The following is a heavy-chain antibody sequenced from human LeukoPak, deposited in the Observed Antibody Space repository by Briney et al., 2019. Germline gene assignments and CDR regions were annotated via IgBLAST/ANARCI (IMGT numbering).Heavy chain of an antibody. Sequence: GGSLRLSCAASGFTFSSYGMHWVRQAPGKGLEWVAVISYDGSNKYYADSVKGRFTISRDNSKNTLYLQMNSLRAEDTAVYYCAKGKLPGIAADDIWGQGTMVTVSS. V-gene: IGHV3-30*18. CDR3: AKGKLPGIAADDI. J-gene: IGHJ3*02. CDR2: ISYDGSNK. D-gene: IGHD6-13*01. CDR1: GFTFSSYG.